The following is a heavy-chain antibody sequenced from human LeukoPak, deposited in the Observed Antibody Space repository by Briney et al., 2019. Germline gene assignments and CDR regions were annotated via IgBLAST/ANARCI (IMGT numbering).Heavy chain of an antibody. V-gene: IGHV3-48*01. Sequence: GGSLRLSCAASGFTFSSYAMSWVRQAPGKGLEWVSYISSSSSTIYYADSVKGRFTISRDNAKNSLYLQMNSLRAEDTAVYYCARDRDCGGDCYYYGMDVWGQGTTVTVSS. J-gene: IGHJ6*02. CDR2: ISSSSSTI. D-gene: IGHD2-21*02. CDR1: GFTFSSYA. CDR3: ARDRDCGGDCYYYGMDV.